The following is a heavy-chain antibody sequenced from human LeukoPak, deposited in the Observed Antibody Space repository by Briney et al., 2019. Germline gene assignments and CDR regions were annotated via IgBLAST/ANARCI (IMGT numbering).Heavy chain of an antibody. V-gene: IGHV4-59*01. CDR2: ISSSGST. D-gene: IGHD2-2*01. CDR3: ARGDCSSATRSFDY. CDR1: GASISRYY. J-gene: IGHJ4*02. Sequence: SETLSLTCTVSGASISRYYWNWIRQPPGKGLEWIGYISSSGSTNYSFSLKSRVTISVDTSKNQLSLKLSSVTAADTAIYYCARGDCSSATRSFDYWGQGTLVTVSS.